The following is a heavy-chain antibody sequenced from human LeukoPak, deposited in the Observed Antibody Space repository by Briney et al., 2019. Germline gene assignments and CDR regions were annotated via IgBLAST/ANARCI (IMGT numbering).Heavy chain of an antibody. J-gene: IGHJ4*02. Sequence: SETLSLTCTVSGGSVSSYFCSWVRQPPGKGLEWIGYMYYSGSTNYNPSLKSRVTMSVDTSKNQFSLQLSSVTAADTAVYYCARLDNARGAFDYWGQGTLVTVSS. CDR1: GGSVSSYF. CDR3: ARLDNARGAFDY. V-gene: IGHV4-59*02. CDR2: MYYSGST. D-gene: IGHD2-2*03.